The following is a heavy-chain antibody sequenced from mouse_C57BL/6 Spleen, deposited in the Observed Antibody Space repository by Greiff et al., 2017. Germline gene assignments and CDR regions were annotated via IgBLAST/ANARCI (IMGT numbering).Heavy chain of an antibody. V-gene: IGHV5-16*01. CDR3: ARERSSRLPYFDY. Sequence: EVKLMESEGGLVQPGSSMKLSCTASGFTFSDYYMAWVRQVPEKGLEWVANINYDGSSTYYLDSLKSRFIISRDNAKNILYLQMSSLKSEDTATYYCARERSSRLPYFDYWGQGTTLTVSS. J-gene: IGHJ2*01. CDR1: GFTFSDYY. D-gene: IGHD1-2*01. CDR2: INYDGSST.